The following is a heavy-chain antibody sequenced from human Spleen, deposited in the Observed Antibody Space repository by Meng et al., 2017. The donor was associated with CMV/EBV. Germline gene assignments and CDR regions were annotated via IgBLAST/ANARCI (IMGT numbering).Heavy chain of an antibody. V-gene: IGHV3-30*02. J-gene: IGHJ4*02. CDR3: ASQSGSYHTSFDY. D-gene: IGHD1-26*01. CDR1: GFIFGDYA. CDR2: IRNDGTNT. Sequence: GESLKISCTASGFIFGDYAMSWVRQAPGKGLEWLAIIRNDGTNTYYADSLKGRVTISRDNSRNTLSLEMTSLRPEDTAVYYCASQSGSYHTSFDYWGLGTLVTVSS.